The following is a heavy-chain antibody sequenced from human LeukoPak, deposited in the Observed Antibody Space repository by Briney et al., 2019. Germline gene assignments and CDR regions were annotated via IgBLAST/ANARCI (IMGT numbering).Heavy chain of an antibody. CDR1: GYTFTGYY. Sequence: GASVKVSCKASGYTFTGYYMYWVRQAPGQGLEWMGWINPNSGGTNYAQKFQGRVTMTRDTSISTAYMELSRLRSDDTAVYYCARAAYYDSSGYFDYWGQGTLVTVSS. V-gene: IGHV1-2*02. CDR2: INPNSGGT. CDR3: ARAAYYDSSGYFDY. D-gene: IGHD3-22*01. J-gene: IGHJ4*02.